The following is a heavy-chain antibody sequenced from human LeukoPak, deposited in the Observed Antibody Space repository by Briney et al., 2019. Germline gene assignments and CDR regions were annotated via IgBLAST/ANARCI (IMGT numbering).Heavy chain of an antibody. CDR2: IYYGGST. Sequence: SETLSLTCTVSGGSISSYYWSWIRQPPGKGLEWIGYIYYGGSTNYNPSLKSRVTISVDTSKNQFSLKLSSVTAADTAVYYCARVRFSWFDPWGQGTLVTVSS. J-gene: IGHJ5*02. V-gene: IGHV4-59*13. CDR3: ARVRFSWFDP. CDR1: GGSISSYY.